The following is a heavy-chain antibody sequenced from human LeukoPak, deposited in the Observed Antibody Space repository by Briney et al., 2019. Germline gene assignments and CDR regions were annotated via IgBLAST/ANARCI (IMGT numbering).Heavy chain of an antibody. V-gene: IGHV3-15*01. Sequence: GGSLRLSCAASGFTFNNAWMNWVRQAPGKGLEWVGRIKSKNVGGTTDYAAPVKGRFTISRDDSKNTVYLQMNSLKIGDTAVYYCTSHAAFDPWGQGTLVTVSS. CDR1: GFTFNNAW. J-gene: IGHJ5*02. CDR3: TSHAAFDP. CDR2: IKSKNVGGTT.